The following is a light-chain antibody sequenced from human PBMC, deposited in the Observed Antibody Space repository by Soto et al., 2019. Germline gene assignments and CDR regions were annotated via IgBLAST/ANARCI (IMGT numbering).Light chain of an antibody. V-gene: IGLV4-60*02. CDR2: LEGGGRY. CDR3: ETRDSNSLV. Sequence: QSVLTQSSSASASLGSSVKLTCTLSSGHSSYIIAWHQQQPGKAPGYLMKLEGGGRYSKGGGVPDRFSGSSTGADRYLTISTLQVEDYADYYCETRDSNSLVFGGGTKLTVL. CDR1: SGHSSYI. J-gene: IGLJ2*01.